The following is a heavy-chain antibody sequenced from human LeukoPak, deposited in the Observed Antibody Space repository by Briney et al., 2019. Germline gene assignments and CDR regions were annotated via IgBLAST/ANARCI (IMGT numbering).Heavy chain of an antibody. CDR2: IWYEGSNK. CDR1: GFAFSSYG. Sequence: GSLSLSFAASGFAFSSYGMHWVRPAPGKGLEWVAVIWYEGSNKYYADSVKGRFTISRDNSKNTLFLQMNSLRAEDTAVYYCARDSNGAFDIWGQGTMVTVSS. V-gene: IGHV3-33*01. D-gene: IGHD6-25*01. J-gene: IGHJ3*02. CDR3: ARDSNGAFDI.